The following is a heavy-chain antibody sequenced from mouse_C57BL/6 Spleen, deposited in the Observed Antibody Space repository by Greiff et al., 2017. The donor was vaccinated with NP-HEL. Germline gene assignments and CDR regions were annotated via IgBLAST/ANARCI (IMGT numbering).Heavy chain of an antibody. CDR2: IYPGDGDT. D-gene: IGHD1-1*01. Sequence: VQLQQSGPELVKPGASAKLSCKASGYAFSSSWMNWVKQRPGKGLEWIGRIYPGDGDTNYNGKFKGKATLTADKSSSTAYMQLSSLTSEDSAVDFCARRSGITTVVADAMDYWGQGTSVTVSS. CDR1: GYAFSSSW. CDR3: ARRSGITTVVADAMDY. V-gene: IGHV1-82*01. J-gene: IGHJ4*01.